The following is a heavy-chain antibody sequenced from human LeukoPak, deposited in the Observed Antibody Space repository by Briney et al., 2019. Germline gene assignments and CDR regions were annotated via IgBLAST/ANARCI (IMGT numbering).Heavy chain of an antibody. CDR3: ARLPAYCSSTNCYYDY. D-gene: IGHD2-2*01. V-gene: IGHV3-48*04. CDR2: ISSASGSI. J-gene: IGHJ4*02. CDR1: GFTFSSYS. Sequence: AGGSLRLSCAASGFTFSSYSMNWVRQAPGKGLEWVSYISSASGSIYYADSVKGRFTISRDNAKNSLFLQMNSLRVEDTAVYYCARLPAYCSSTNCYYDYWGQGTLVTVSS.